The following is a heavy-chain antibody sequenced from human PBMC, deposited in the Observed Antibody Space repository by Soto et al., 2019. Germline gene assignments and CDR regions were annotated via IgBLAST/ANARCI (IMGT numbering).Heavy chain of an antibody. CDR1: CASIIGFY. V-gene: IGHV4-4*07. CDR3: VRDGTKTLRDWFDP. Sequence: SATLSLTGTGSCASIIGFYWIWIRKSAGKGLEWIGRIYATGTTYYNPSLKSRVMMSVDTSKKQFSLKLRSVTAADTAVYYCVRDGTKTLRDWFDPWGQGISVTVSS. D-gene: IGHD1-1*01. J-gene: IGHJ5*02. CDR2: IYATGTT.